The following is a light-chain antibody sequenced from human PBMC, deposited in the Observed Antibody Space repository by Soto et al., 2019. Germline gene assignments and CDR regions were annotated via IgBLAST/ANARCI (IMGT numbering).Light chain of an antibody. CDR1: QSISKW. CDR3: QEYNSYSET. CDR2: KAS. J-gene: IGKJ1*01. V-gene: IGKV1-5*03. Sequence: DIQMTQSPSTLSASVGDRVTITCRASQSISKWLALFQQKPGKAPKLLIYKASSLKSGVPSRFSGSGSGTEFTLTISSVQPDDFETYYCQEYNSYSETFGQGTKVEF.